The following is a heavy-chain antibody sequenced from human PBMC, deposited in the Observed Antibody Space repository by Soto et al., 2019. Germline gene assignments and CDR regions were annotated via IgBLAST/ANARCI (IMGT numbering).Heavy chain of an antibody. D-gene: IGHD1-20*01. V-gene: IGHV1-69*02. CDR1: GGTFSSYT. CDR2: IIPILGIA. CDR3: ARAIGGITGTTGVEY. J-gene: IGHJ4*02. Sequence: QVQLVQSGAEVKKPGSSVKVSCKASGGTFSSYTISWVRQAPGQGLEWMGRIIPILGIANYAQKFQGRVTITADKSTSTAYMELSILRSEYTAVYYCARAIGGITGTTGVEYWGQGTLVTVSS.